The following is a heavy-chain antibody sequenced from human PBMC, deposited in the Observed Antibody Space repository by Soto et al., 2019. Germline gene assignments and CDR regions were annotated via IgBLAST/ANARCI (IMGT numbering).Heavy chain of an antibody. CDR2: IYYSGST. D-gene: IGHD3-16*01. Sequence: SETLSLTCTVAGGSISSGGDYWSWIRQHPGKGLEWIGYIYYSGSTYYNPSLKSRVTISVDTSKNQFSLKLSSVTAADTAVYYCARSTHGGEPYYYYYGMDVWGQGTTVTVSS. CDR1: GGSISSGGDY. J-gene: IGHJ6*02. V-gene: IGHV4-31*03. CDR3: ARSTHGGEPYYYYYGMDV.